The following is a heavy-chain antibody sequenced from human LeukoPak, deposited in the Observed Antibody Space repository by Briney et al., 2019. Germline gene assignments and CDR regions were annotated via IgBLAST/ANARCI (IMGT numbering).Heavy chain of an antibody. Sequence: SETLSLTCTVSGGSISSTSYYWGWIRQPPGKGLEWIGSISYSGTTYYNPSLKSRVTISVDTSKNQFSLKLSSVTAADTAVYYCARDPDFGSGYYNFDYWGQGTLVTVSS. CDR2: ISYSGTT. J-gene: IGHJ4*02. CDR3: ARDPDFGSGYYNFDY. CDR1: GGSISSTSYY. V-gene: IGHV4-39*07. D-gene: IGHD3-3*01.